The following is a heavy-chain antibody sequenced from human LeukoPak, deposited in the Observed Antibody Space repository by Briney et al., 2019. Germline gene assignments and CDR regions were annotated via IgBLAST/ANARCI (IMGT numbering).Heavy chain of an antibody. CDR2: IKQDGSEK. CDR1: GSTFSSFW. D-gene: IGHD5-24*01. CDR3: AREGDGYNSFWLDY. V-gene: IGHV3-7*01. Sequence: GGSLRLSCAASGSTFSSFWMTWVRQAPGKGLEWAANIKQDGSEKYYVDSVKGRFTISRDNAKNSLYLQMNSLRAEDTAVYYCAREGDGYNSFWLDYWGQGTLVTVSS. J-gene: IGHJ4*02.